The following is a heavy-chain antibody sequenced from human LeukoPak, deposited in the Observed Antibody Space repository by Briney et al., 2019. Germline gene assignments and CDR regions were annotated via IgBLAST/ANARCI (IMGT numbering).Heavy chain of an antibody. V-gene: IGHV4-59*01. CDR2: IYYSGST. J-gene: IGHJ4*02. CDR3: ARIHYGDYACDY. CDR1: GGSISSYY. D-gene: IGHD4-17*01. Sequence: SETLSLTCTVSGGSISSYYWSWIRRPPGKGLEWIGYIYYSGSTNYNPSLKSRVTISVDTSKNQFSLKLSSVTAADTAVYYCARIHYGDYACDYWGQGTLVTVSS.